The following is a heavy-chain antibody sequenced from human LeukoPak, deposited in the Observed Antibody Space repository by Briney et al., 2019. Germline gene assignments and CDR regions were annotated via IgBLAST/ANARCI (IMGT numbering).Heavy chain of an antibody. CDR3: ARVGWYYYGSGSHYYFDY. Sequence: PGGSLRLSCAASGFTFSSYWMHWVRQAPGKGLVWVSHINTDRSSTSSADSVKGRFTISRDNAKNTLYLQMNSLRAEDTAVYYCARVGWYYYGSGSHYYFDYWGQGTLGTVSS. V-gene: IGHV3-74*01. J-gene: IGHJ4*02. D-gene: IGHD3-10*01. CDR1: GFTFSSYW. CDR2: INTDRSST.